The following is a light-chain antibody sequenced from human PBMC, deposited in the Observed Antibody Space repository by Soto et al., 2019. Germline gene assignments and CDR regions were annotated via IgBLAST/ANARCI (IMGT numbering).Light chain of an antibody. CDR2: AAS. Sequence: IQLTQSPSSLSASVGDRVTITCRASQGISSYLAWYQQKPGKAPKLLIYAASTLQSGVPSRFSGSGSGTDFTLTISSLQPEDFATDYCPQLNNYLLPFGGVTNVDIK. V-gene: IGKV1-9*01. CDR1: QGISSY. J-gene: IGKJ4*01. CDR3: PQLNNYLLP.